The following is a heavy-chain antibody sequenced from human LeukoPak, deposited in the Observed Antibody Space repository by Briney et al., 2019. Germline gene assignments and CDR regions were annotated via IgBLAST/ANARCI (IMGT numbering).Heavy chain of an antibody. CDR1: GYTFTSYG. J-gene: IGHJ6*02. Sequence: ASVKVSCKASGYTFTSYGISWVRQAPGQGLEWMGWISAYNGNTNYAQKLQGRATMTTDTSTSTAYMELRSLRSDDTAVYYCARDGSSGWYSDGMDVWGQGTTVTVSS. V-gene: IGHV1-18*01. D-gene: IGHD6-19*01. CDR3: ARDGSSGWYSDGMDV. CDR2: ISAYNGNT.